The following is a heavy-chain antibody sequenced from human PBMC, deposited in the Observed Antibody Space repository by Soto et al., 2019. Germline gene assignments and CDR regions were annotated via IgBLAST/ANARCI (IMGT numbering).Heavy chain of an antibody. V-gene: IGHV3-15*07. CDR3: TTYSSGYYYSPYYYGMDV. D-gene: IGHD3-22*01. J-gene: IGHJ6*02. CDR2: IKSKTDGGTT. Sequence: GGSLRLSCAASGFTFSNAWMNWVRQAPGKGLEWVGRIKSKTDGGTTDYAAPVKGRFTISRDDSKNTLYLQMNSLKTEDTAVYYCTTYSSGYYYSPYYYGMDVWGQGTTVTVSS. CDR1: GFTFSNAW.